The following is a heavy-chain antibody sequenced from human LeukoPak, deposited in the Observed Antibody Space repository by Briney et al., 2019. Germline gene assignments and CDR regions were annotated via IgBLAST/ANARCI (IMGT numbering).Heavy chain of an antibody. V-gene: IGHV3-33*05. D-gene: IGHD2-21*01. J-gene: IGHJ4*02. CDR2: ISSDGNTE. CDR3: ARDGGGHEIDY. CDR1: GFIFSTFG. Sequence: PGGSLILSCAASGFIFSTFGMHWVRQASGKGLEWVARISSDGNTEHYPDSVKGRFTLSRDNSRNTVFLQMDSLRVDDTAVYYCARDGGGHEIDYRGQGILVIVSS.